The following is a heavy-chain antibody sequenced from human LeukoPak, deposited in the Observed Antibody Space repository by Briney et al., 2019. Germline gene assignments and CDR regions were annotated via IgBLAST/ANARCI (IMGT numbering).Heavy chain of an antibody. J-gene: IGHJ4*02. CDR1: GYTFTSYY. CDR3: ARDRLYYDSSGNFDY. Sequence: ASVKVSCKASGYTFTSYYMHWVRQAPGQGLEWMGIINPSGGSTSYAQKFQGRVTMTRDTSTSTVYMELSSLRSEDTAVYYWARDRLYYDSSGNFDYWGQGTLVTVSS. V-gene: IGHV1-46*01. CDR2: INPSGGST. D-gene: IGHD3-22*01.